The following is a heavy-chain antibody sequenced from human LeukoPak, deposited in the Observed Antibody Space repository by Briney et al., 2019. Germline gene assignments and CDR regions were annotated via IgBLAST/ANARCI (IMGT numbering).Heavy chain of an antibody. J-gene: IGHJ4*02. CDR3: ARGGMEQWLAFDY. CDR2: INTDGSST. CDR1: GFTFSSYG. D-gene: IGHD6-19*01. Sequence: TGGSLRLSCAASGFTFSSYGMHWVRQAPGKGLVWVSRINTDGSSTSHADSVKGRFTISRDNAKNTLYLQMNSLRAEDTAVYYCARGGMEQWLAFDYWGQGTLVTVSS. V-gene: IGHV3-74*01.